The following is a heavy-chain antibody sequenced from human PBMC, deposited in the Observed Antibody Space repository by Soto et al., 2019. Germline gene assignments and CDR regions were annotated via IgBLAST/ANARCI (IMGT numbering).Heavy chain of an antibody. CDR1: GFSLSTSGVG. Sequence: QITLKESGPTLVKPTQTLTLTCTFSGFSLSTSGVGVGWIRQPPGKALEWLALIYWNDDKRYSPSLKSRLTITKDTSKNQVVLTMTNMDPVDTATDYCAHDNASYYDCWSGYIPNWFDPWGQGTLVTVSS. CDR2: IYWNDDK. CDR3: AHDNASYYDCWSGYIPNWFDP. V-gene: IGHV2-5*01. J-gene: IGHJ5*02. D-gene: IGHD3-3*01.